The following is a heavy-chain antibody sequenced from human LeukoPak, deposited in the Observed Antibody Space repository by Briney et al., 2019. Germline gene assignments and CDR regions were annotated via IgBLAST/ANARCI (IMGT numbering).Heavy chain of an antibody. J-gene: IGHJ4*02. V-gene: IGHV3-23*01. D-gene: IGHD2-15*01. CDR2: IGGSGATT. CDR3: GKIRLEDSATGY. CDR1: GFTVSSYA. Sequence: GSLRLSCAASGFTVSSYAMTWVRQAPGKGLEWVSAIGGSGATTYYADSVRGRFTISRDNSKNTMYLQMSSLRAEDTAIYYCGKIRLEDSATGYWGQGTLVTVSS.